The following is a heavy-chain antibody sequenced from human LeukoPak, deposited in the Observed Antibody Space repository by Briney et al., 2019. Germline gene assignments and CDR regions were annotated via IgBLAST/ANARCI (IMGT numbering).Heavy chain of an antibody. D-gene: IGHD1-26*01. CDR2: ISSSSSCI. CDR3: ARARKYSGSYFINP. J-gene: IGHJ5*02. V-gene: IGHV3-21*01. Sequence: PGGSLRLSCAASGFTFSSYSMNWVRQAPGKGLEWVSSISSSSSCIYYADSVKGRFTISRDNAKNSLYLQMNSLRAEDTAVYYCARARKYSGSYFINPWGQGTLVTVSS. CDR1: GFTFSSYS.